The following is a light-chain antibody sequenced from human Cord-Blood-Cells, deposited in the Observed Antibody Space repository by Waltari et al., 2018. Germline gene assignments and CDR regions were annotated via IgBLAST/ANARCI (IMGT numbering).Light chain of an antibody. V-gene: IGLV2-23*01. CDR3: CSYAGSSTYV. CDR2: EDS. CDR1: SSDVGSYNL. Sequence: SPLTQPASVSGSPGQSITISCTGTSSDVGSYNLVSWDQQHPGKAPKLMIYEDSKRPSGVSERFSGSKSGNTASLTISGLQAEDEADYYCCSYAGSSTYVFGTGTKVTVL. J-gene: IGLJ1*01.